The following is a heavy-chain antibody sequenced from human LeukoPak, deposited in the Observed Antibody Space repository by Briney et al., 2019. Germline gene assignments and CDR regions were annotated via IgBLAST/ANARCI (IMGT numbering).Heavy chain of an antibody. CDR2: IKQDGGEK. J-gene: IGHJ6*03. Sequence: GGTLRLSCAASGFTFSSYWMSWVRQAPGKGLEWVANIKQDGGEKYYVDSVKGRFTISRDNAKNSLYLQMNSLRAEDTAVYYCARDLGGTNYYYYYMDVWGKGTTVTVSS. CDR1: GFTFSSYW. D-gene: IGHD1-1*01. V-gene: IGHV3-7*01. CDR3: ARDLGGTNYYYYYMDV.